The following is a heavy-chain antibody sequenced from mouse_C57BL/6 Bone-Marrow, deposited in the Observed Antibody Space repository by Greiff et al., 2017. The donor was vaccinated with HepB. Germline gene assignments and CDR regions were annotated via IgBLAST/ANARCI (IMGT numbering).Heavy chain of an antibody. Sequence: VQLQQYGPELVKPGASVKISCKASGYSFTGYYMNWVKQSPEKSLEWIGEINPSTGGTTYNQKFKAKATLTVDKSSSTAYMQLKSLTSEDSAVYYCARLSYGSSSDYWGQGTTLTVSS. J-gene: IGHJ2*01. V-gene: IGHV1-42*01. CDR2: INPSTGGT. D-gene: IGHD1-1*01. CDR1: GYSFTGYY. CDR3: ARLSYGSSSDY.